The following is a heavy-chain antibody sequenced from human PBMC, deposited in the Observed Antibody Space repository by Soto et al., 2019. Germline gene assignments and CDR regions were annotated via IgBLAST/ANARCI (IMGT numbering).Heavy chain of an antibody. J-gene: IGHJ6*02. CDR2: INAGNGNT. Sequence: QVQLVQSGAEEKKPGASVKVSCKASGYTFTSYAMHWVRQAPGQRLEWMGWINAGNGNTKDYQKCQGRVPITRDTARSTADVELSSLRSEDTAVYCCAGPFQGGGMDVWGQGTTVTVSS. D-gene: IGHD3-16*01. CDR3: AGPFQGGGMDV. V-gene: IGHV1-3*05. CDR1: GYTFTSYA.